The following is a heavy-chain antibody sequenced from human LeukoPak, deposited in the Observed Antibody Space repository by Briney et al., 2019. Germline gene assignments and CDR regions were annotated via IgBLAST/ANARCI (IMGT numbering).Heavy chain of an antibody. J-gene: IGHJ6*02. CDR1: GGTFSSYA. Sequence: VASVKVSCKASGGTFSSYAISWVRQAPGQGLEWMGGIIPIFGTANYAQKFQGRVTITRDTSASTAYMELSSLRSEDTAVYYCARVLGYYDSSGYYYYYGMDVWGQGTTVTVSS. CDR3: ARVLGYYDSSGYYYYYGMDV. V-gene: IGHV1-69*05. D-gene: IGHD3-22*01. CDR2: IIPIFGTA.